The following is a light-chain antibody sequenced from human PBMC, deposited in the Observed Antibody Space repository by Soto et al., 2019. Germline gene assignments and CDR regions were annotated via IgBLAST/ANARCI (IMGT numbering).Light chain of an antibody. CDR1: SGSVSTTYN. CDR2: NTN. Sequence: QTVVTQEPSFSVSPGGTVTLTCGLSSGSVSTTYNPSWYQQTPGQAPRTLICNTNTRSSGVPDRFSGSILGNKAALTITGAQAEDESDYYCVMYMGSDTWVFGGGTKLTVL. J-gene: IGLJ3*02. CDR3: VMYMGSDTWV. V-gene: IGLV8-61*01.